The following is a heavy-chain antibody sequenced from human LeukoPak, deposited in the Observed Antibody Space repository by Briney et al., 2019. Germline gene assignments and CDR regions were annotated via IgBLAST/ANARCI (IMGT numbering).Heavy chain of an antibody. CDR3: ARDSSSGLPYWYFDL. Sequence: GGSLRLSCAASGFTVSSNYMSWVRQAPGKGLEWVSVIYSGGSTHYADSVKGRFTTSRDNSKNTLYLQMNSLRAEDTAVYYCARDSSSGLPYWYFDLWGRGTLVTVSS. J-gene: IGHJ2*01. CDR2: IYSGGST. D-gene: IGHD6-19*01. V-gene: IGHV3-53*01. CDR1: GFTVSSNY.